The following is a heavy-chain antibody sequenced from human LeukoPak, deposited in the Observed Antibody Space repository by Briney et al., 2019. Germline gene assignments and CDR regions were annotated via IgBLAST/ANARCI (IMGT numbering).Heavy chain of an antibody. CDR3: GYYNSGSYSTPDS. CDR1: GFTFSTFR. CDR2: ISPSGDSV. D-gene: IGHD3-10*01. V-gene: IGHV3-23*01. J-gene: IGHJ5*01. Sequence: GGSLRLSCAASGFTFSTFRMNWVRQAPGKGLEWVSAISPSGDSVHYADSVKGRFTISRDNFKNTLYLQMKTLRSEDTAVYYCGYYNSGSYSTPDSWGQGTQVTVSS.